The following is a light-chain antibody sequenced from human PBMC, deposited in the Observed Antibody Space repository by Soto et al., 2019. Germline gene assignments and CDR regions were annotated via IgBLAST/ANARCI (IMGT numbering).Light chain of an antibody. V-gene: IGLV2-14*03. CDR3: SSYTSSSTRV. CDR2: EVS. CDR1: SSDVGAYDY. J-gene: IGLJ1*01. Sequence: QSALTQPASVSGSPGQSITISCTGTSSDVGAYDYVSWYQQHPDKAPKLMIYEVSNRPSGVSNRFSGSKSVNTATLTISGLQAEDEADYYCSSYTSSSTRVFGTGTKLTFL.